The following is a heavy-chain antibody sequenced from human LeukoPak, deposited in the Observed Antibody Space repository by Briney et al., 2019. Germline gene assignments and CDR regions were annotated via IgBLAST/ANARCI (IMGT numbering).Heavy chain of an antibody. CDR2: ITSDGSET. J-gene: IGHJ6*02. Sequence: PGGSLILSCAASGFTFSSYWMHWVRQAPGKGLMWVSRITSDGSETSYADSVKGRSTISRDNARNTLYLQMNSLRPEDTAIYSCASDRVFYGLDVWGQGTTVTVSS. CDR3: ASDRVFYGLDV. CDR1: GFTFSSYW. V-gene: IGHV3-74*01.